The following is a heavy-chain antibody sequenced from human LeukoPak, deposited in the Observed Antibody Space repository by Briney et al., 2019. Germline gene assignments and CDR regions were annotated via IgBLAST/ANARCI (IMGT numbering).Heavy chain of an antibody. V-gene: IGHV4-30-4*01. D-gene: IGHD6-13*01. CDR3: ARAPGQQPDFDY. CDR2: IYYSGST. J-gene: IGHJ4*02. CDR1: GGSISSGDYY. Sequence: SETLSLTCTVSGGSISSGDYYWSWIRQPPGKGLEWIGYIYYSGSTYYNPSLKSRVTISVDTSKNQFSLKLSSVTAADTAVYYCARAPGQQPDFDYWGQGTLVIVSS.